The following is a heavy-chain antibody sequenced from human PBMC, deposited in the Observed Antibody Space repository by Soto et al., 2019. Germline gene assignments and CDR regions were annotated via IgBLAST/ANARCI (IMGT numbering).Heavy chain of an antibody. Sequence: EVHLLESGGGLVQPGGSLRLPCAASGFTYINYAMSWVRQAPGKGLEWVSTIGTSGGTYYPDSVRGRFTISRDNSRNTLYLQMNSLRPEDTAVYYCAKRAPYYFDSWGQGTQVTVSS. CDR1: GFTYINYA. CDR3: AKRAPYYFDS. J-gene: IGHJ4*02. V-gene: IGHV3-23*01. CDR2: IGTSGGT.